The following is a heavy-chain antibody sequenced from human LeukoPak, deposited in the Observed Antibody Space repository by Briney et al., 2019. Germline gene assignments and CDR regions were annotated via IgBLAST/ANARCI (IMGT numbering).Heavy chain of an antibody. CDR1: GGTFSSCA. CDR3: ARGAEGVTYYDFWSGYSGGGNFDY. D-gene: IGHD3-3*01. Sequence: SVKVSCKASGGTFSSCAISWVRQAPGQGLEWMGGIIPIFGTANYAQKFQGRVTITADKSTSTAYMELSSLRSEDTAVYYCARGAEGVTYYDFWSGYSGGGNFDYWGQGALVTVSS. J-gene: IGHJ4*02. V-gene: IGHV1-69*06. CDR2: IIPIFGTA.